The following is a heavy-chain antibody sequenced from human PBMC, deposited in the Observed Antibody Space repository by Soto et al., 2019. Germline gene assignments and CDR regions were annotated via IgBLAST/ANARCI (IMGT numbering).Heavy chain of an antibody. D-gene: IGHD3-16*01. CDR3: STALRCELGGGDC. V-gene: IGHV3-15*01. CDR2: IKSKTDGGTA. CDR1: GFTFRSAW. Sequence: EVQLVESGGGLVKPGDSLRLSCAASGFTFRSAWMNWVRQAPGKGLEWVGRIKSKTDGGTADHAAPVKGRFIISSDDAQNTVYLQMNSLKTEDTAVYYCSTALRCELGGGDCWGQGTLVTVSS. J-gene: IGHJ4*02.